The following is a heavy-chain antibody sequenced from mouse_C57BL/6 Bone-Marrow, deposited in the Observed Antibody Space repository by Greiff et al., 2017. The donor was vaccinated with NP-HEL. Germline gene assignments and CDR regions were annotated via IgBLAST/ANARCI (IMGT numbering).Heavy chain of an antibody. V-gene: IGHV1-64*01. D-gene: IGHD1-1*01. CDR2: IHPNSGST. CDR3: ASNYGSSYDYFDY. Sequence: QVQLKQPGAELVKPGASVKLSCKASGYTFTSYWMHWVKQRPGQGLEWIGMIHPNSGSTNYNEKFKSKATLTVDKSSSTAYMQLSSLTSEDSAVYYCASNYGSSYDYFDYWGQGTTLTVSS. CDR1: GYTFTSYW. J-gene: IGHJ2*01.